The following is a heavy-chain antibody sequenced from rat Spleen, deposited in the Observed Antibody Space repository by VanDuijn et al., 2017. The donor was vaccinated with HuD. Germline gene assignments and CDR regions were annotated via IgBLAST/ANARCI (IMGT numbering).Heavy chain of an antibody. V-gene: IGHV5-29*01. J-gene: IGHJ3*01. D-gene: IGHD1-11*01. Sequence: EVQLVESDGGLVQPGRSLKLSCAASGFTFSDYYMAWVRQAPTKGLEWVATINYDGSSTYYRDSVKGRFTISRDNAENIVYLQMNSLRSEDTATYYCAKDRDGGYAFAYWGQGTLVTVSS. CDR1: GFTFSDYY. CDR3: AKDRDGGYAFAY. CDR2: INYDGSST.